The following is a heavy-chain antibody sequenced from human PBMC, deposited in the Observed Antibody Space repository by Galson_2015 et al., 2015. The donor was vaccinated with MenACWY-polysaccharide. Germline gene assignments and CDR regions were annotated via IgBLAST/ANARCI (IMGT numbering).Heavy chain of an antibody. CDR3: ARDPRGARSSYFDN. Sequence: SLRLSCAASGFTFSDHYLKWVRQAPGTGLEWVSYICGSGSAKYFADSVKGRLIISRDNAKDSLYLQMNSLRAEDTAVYYCARDPRGARSSYFDNWGQGIQVTVSS. D-gene: IGHD3-10*01. CDR2: ICGSGSAK. CDR1: GFTFSDHY. V-gene: IGHV3-11*01. J-gene: IGHJ4*02.